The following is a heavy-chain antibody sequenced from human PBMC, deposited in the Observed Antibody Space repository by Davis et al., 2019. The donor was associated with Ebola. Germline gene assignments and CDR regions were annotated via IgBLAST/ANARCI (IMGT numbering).Heavy chain of an antibody. D-gene: IGHD5-12*01. CDR2: INHSGST. CDR1: GGSFSGYY. V-gene: IGHV4-34*01. Sequence: PSETLSLTCAVYGGSFSGYYWSWIRQPPGKGLEWIGEINHSGSTNYNPSLKSRVTISVDRSKNQFSLKLSSVTAADTAVYYCARGRYGGGYDYTAYYYYGMDVWGQGTTVTVSS. CDR3: ARGRYGGGYDYTAYYYYGMDV. J-gene: IGHJ6*02.